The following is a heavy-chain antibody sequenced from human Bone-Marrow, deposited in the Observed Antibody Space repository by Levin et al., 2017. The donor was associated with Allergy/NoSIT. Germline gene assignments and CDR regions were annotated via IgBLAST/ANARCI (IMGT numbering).Heavy chain of an antibody. CDR2: ISYDGSNK. CDR3: ARDRSCSSTSCYPNYYYDYGMDG. Sequence: PGGSLRLSCAASGFTFSSYAMHWVRQAPGKGLEWVAVISYDGSNKYYADSVKGRFTISRDNSKNTLYLQMNSLRAEDTAVYYCARDRSCSSTSCYPNYYYDYGMDGWGQGTTVTVSS. V-gene: IGHV3-30*04. D-gene: IGHD2-2*01. CDR1: GFTFSSYA. J-gene: IGHJ6*02.